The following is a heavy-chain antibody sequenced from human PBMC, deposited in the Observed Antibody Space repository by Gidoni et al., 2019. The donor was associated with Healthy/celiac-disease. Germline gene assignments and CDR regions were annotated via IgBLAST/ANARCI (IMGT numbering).Heavy chain of an antibody. CDR3: ARDSGTYSSGWYLDY. CDR2: IIPLFGTA. D-gene: IGHD6-19*01. CDR1: GDTFRSYA. V-gene: IGHV1-69*01. J-gene: IGHJ4*02. Sequence: QVQLVPYGAGVKKPGSSVKVSCKASGDTFRSYAISWVRQAPGQGLEWMGGIIPLFGTANYAQKFQGRVMITADESTSTAYMELSSLRSEDTAVYYCARDSGTYSSGWYLDYWGQGTLVTVSS.